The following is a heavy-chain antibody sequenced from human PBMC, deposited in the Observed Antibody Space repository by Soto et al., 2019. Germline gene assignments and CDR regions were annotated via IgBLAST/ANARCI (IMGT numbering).Heavy chain of an antibody. CDR1: GFTFSSYG. CDR2: IWYDGSNK. V-gene: IGHV3-33*01. Sequence: QVQLVESGGGVVQPGRSLRLSCAASGFTFSSYGMHWVRQAPGKGLEWVAVIWYDGSNKYYADSVKGRFTISRDNSKNTXXLQMNSLRAEDTAVYYCAREGTYCSGGSCYPHLDYWGQGTLVTVSS. J-gene: IGHJ4*02. CDR3: AREGTYCSGGSCYPHLDY. D-gene: IGHD2-15*01.